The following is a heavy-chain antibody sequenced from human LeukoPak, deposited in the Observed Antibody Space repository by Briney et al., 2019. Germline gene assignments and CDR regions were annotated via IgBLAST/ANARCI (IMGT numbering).Heavy chain of an antibody. V-gene: IGHV3-53*01. CDR3: ARVWFGYFFQ. Sequence: PGGSLRLSCAASGFTFSGYWMSWVRQAPGKGLEWVSVIHTGGTTHYADSVKGRFTISKDNSNNTVFLQMNSVRVEDTAVYYCARVWFGYFFQWGQGVLVTVSS. CDR1: GFTFSGYW. D-gene: IGHD3-10*01. J-gene: IGHJ4*02. CDR2: IHTGGTT.